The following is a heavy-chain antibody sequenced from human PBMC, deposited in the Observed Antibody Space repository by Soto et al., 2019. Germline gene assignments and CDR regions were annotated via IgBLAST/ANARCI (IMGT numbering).Heavy chain of an antibody. CDR3: GVYKAGSGGNGY. CDR2: QTGST. D-gene: IGHD6-19*01. J-gene: IGHJ4*02. Sequence: QVQVQESGPGLVKPSETLSLTCAVSGVSVTSGSHHFLWIRQPPGKGLEWIGQTGSTNYNPSLKSRISISLDTSKNRFSLKLSSVTSADTAVYYCGVYKAGSGGNGYCGQGTLVTISS. V-gene: IGHV4-61*01. CDR1: GVSVTSGSHH.